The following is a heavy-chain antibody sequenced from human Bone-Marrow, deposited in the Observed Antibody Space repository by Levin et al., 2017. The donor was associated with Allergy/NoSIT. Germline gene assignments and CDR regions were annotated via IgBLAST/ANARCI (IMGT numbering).Heavy chain of an antibody. V-gene: IGHV3-30*18. CDR1: GFTFSSYG. Sequence: SCAASGFTFSSYGMHWVRQAPGKGLEWVAVISYDGSNKYYADSVKGRFTISRDNSKNTLYLQMNSLRAEDTAVYYCAKDLIASQTPVSPVFDYWGQGTLVTVSS. D-gene: IGHD6-6*01. CDR3: AKDLIASQTPVSPVFDY. CDR2: ISYDGSNK. J-gene: IGHJ4*02.